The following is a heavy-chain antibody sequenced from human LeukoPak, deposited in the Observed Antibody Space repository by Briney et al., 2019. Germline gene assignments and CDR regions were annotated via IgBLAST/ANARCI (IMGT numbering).Heavy chain of an antibody. V-gene: IGHV3-74*01. D-gene: IGHD6-19*01. CDR1: GFTFSTYW. CDR2: IHSDGDTT. CDR3: ARDLSMTGDSSAYYYYYAMDV. J-gene: IGHJ6*02. Sequence: QPGGSLRLSCAASGFTFSTYWMHWVRQAPGKGLVWVSRIHSDGDTTTYADSVKGRFTISRDNAKNTLYLQMNSLRAEDTAVYYCARDLSMTGDSSAYYYYYAMDVWGQGTTVTVSS.